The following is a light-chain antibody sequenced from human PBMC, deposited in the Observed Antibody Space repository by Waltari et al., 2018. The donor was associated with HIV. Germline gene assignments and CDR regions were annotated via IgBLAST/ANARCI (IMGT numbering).Light chain of an antibody. V-gene: IGKV3-11*01. CDR3: HQRSKWPLT. CDR1: QSVGGY. CDR2: DST. J-gene: IGKJ4*01. Sequence: EIVLTQSPATLSLSPGERATLSCRASQSVGGYIAWYQQRPGQAPRLLIYDSTNRATGVPARCSASGSETDFTLTISSLEPEDVAVYYCHQRSKWPLTFGGGTKVEIK.